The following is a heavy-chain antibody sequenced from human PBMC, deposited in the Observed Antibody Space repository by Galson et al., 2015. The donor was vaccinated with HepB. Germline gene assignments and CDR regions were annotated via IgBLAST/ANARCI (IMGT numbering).Heavy chain of an antibody. Sequence: SLRLSCAASGFTFDDYAMHWVRQAPGKGLEWVSGISWNSGSIGYADSVKGRFTISRDNAKNSLYLQMNSLRAEDTALYYCAKDFGGKQLVLSGMDVWGQGTTVTVSS. D-gene: IGHD6-13*01. V-gene: IGHV3-9*01. CDR1: GFTFDDYA. CDR2: ISWNSGSI. J-gene: IGHJ6*02. CDR3: AKDFGGKQLVLSGMDV.